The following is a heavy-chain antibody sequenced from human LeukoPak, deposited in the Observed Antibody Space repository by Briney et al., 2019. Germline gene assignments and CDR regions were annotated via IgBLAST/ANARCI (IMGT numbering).Heavy chain of an antibody. CDR2: ISYDGSNK. J-gene: IGHJ4*02. V-gene: IGHV3-30-3*01. Sequence: GGSLRLSCAASGFTFSSYAMHWVRQAPGKGLEWVAVISYDGSNKYYADSVKGRFTISRDNSKNTLYLQMNSLRAEDTAVYYCARDLRPVVVVAATPVYWGQGTLVTVSS. D-gene: IGHD2-15*01. CDR3: ARDLRPVVVVAATPVY. CDR1: GFTFSSYA.